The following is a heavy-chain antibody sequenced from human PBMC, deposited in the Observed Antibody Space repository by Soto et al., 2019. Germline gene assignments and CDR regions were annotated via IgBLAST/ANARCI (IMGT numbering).Heavy chain of an antibody. Sequence: ASVKVSCKASGYTFTSYGISWVRQAPGQGLEWMGWISAYNGNTNYAQKLQGRVTMTTDTSTSTAYMELRSLRSDDTAVYYCARPQYEDPYGSGSYYKQDYYYYYYGMDVWGQGTTVTVSS. V-gene: IGHV1-18*01. CDR1: GYTFTSYG. CDR2: ISAYNGNT. J-gene: IGHJ6*02. D-gene: IGHD3-10*01. CDR3: ARPQYEDPYGSGSYYKQDYYYYYYGMDV.